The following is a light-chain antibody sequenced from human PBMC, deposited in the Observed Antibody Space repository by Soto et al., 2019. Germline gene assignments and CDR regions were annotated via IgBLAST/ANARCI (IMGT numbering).Light chain of an antibody. CDR1: QTVLYSSNNKNY. CDR2: WAS. V-gene: IGKV4-1*01. Sequence: DIVMPQSPDSLAVSLGERATINCKSSQTVLYSSNNKNYLAWYQQKPGQPPKLLIYWASARESGVPDRFSGSGSGTDFTLTISSLQAEDVAVYYCHQYYTTPWTFGQGTKVEIK. CDR3: HQYYTTPWT. J-gene: IGKJ1*01.